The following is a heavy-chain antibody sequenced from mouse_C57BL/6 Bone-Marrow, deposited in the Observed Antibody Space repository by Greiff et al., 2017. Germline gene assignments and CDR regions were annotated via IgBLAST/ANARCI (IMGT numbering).Heavy chain of an antibody. D-gene: IGHD1-1*01. CDR1: GFNIKDYY. CDR3: TLEYYGSSWYFAV. Sequence: VQLQQSGAELVRPGASVKLSCTASGFNIKDYYMHWVKQRPEQGLEWIGRIDPEEGDTESATKFQGKSTMTADTSSNTSYLQLSSLTSEDTAVYYSTLEYYGSSWYFAVWGTWTTVTVSS. CDR2: IDPEEGDT. V-gene: IGHV14-1*01. J-gene: IGHJ1*03.